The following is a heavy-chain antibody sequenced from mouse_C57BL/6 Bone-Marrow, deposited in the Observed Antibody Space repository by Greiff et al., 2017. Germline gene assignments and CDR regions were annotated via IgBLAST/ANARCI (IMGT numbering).Heavy chain of an antibody. V-gene: IGHV1-39*01. CDR3: ARSGYYSNYDWYFDV. Sequence: VQLKQSGPELVKPGASVKISCKASGYSFTDYNMNWVKQSNGKSLEWIGVINPNYGTTSYNQKFKGKATLTVDQSSSTAYMQLNSLTSEVSAVYYCARSGYYSNYDWYFDVWGTGTTVTVSS. J-gene: IGHJ1*03. D-gene: IGHD2-5*01. CDR2: INPNYGTT. CDR1: GYSFTDYN.